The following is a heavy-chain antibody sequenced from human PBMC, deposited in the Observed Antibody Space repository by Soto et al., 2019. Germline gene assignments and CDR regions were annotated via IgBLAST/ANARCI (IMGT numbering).Heavy chain of an antibody. Sequence: QVQLQESGPGLVKPSETLSLTCTVSGDSMTKCYWSWIRQPAGKGLEWIGRIYTSGSTNYNPSLKSRVTMSIDTSNNHFSLKLKSVTAADTAVYYCARTVGAAYYFDFWGQGALVTVSS. CDR2: IYTSGST. J-gene: IGHJ4*02. CDR1: GDSMTKCY. V-gene: IGHV4-4*07. D-gene: IGHD1-26*01. CDR3: ARTVGAAYYFDF.